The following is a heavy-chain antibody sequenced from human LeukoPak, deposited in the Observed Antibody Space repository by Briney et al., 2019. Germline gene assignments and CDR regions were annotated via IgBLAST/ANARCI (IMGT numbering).Heavy chain of an antibody. D-gene: IGHD3-10*01. V-gene: IGHV3-23*01. CDR3: ANQRGGF. CDR2: ISGTAENT. J-gene: IGHJ4*02. CDR1: GFIFSSYP. Sequence: GGSLRLSCAASGFIFSSYPMSWVRQAPGKGLEWVSAISGTAENTYYADSVKGRFSISRDNSRNTVHLQMNSLRPEGTAVYYCANQRGGFWGQGTLVTASS.